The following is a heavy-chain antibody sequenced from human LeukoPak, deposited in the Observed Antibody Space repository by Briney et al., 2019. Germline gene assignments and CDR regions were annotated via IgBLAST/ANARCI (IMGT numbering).Heavy chain of an antibody. V-gene: IGHV4-4*07. J-gene: IGHJ6*03. Sequence: PSETLSLTCTVSGGSISSYYWSWLRQPAGKGLEWIGRIYTSGSTNYNPSLKSRVTMSVDTSKNQFSLKLSSVTAADTAVYYCARDLDVVVPAAIRYYYYYYMDVWGKGTTVTVSS. CDR1: GGSISSYY. CDR2: IYTSGST. CDR3: ARDLDVVVPAAIRYYYYYYMDV. D-gene: IGHD2-2*02.